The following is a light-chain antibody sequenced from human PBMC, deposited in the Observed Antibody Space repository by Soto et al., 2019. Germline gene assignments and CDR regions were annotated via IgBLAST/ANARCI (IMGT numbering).Light chain of an antibody. CDR3: MQGTRWPFT. Sequence: DVVMTQSPLSLPVTLGQAASISCRSSQSLVDSAGNTYLSWFQQRPGQSPRRLIYKVSNRDSGVQDRFSGSESGTDFTLKISRVEAEYVGVYYCMQGTRWPFTFGPLTKVDIK. CDR2: KVS. CDR1: QSLVDSAGNTY. V-gene: IGKV2-30*01. J-gene: IGKJ3*01.